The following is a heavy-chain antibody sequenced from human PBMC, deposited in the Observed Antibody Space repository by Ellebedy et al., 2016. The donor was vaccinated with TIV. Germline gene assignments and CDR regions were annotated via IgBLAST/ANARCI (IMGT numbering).Heavy chain of an antibody. CDR3: ARGGYVDIVATGAYYYGMDV. Sequence: GGSLRLSCAASGFTFSDHYMDWVRQAPGKGLEWVGRTRNKANSYTTEYAASEKGRFTISRDDSKNLLYLQMNSLKTEDTAVYYCARGGYVDIVATGAYYYGMDVWGQGTTVTVSS. V-gene: IGHV3-72*01. CDR2: TRNKANSYTT. J-gene: IGHJ6*02. D-gene: IGHD5-12*01. CDR1: GFTFSDHY.